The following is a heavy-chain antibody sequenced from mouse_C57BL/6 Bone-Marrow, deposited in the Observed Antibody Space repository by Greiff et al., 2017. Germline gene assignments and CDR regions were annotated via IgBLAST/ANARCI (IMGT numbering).Heavy chain of an antibody. V-gene: IGHV5-17*01. J-gene: IGHJ1*03. CDR3: ATLYYDGSSRYWYCDV. CDR1: GFTFSDYG. CDR2: ISSGSSTI. Sequence: EVQLVESGGGLVKPGGSLKLSCAASGFTFSDYGMHWVRQAPEKGLEWVAYISSGSSTIYYADTVKGRFTISRDNAKNTLFLQMTSLRSEDTAMYYCATLYYDGSSRYWYCDVWGTGTTVTVSS. D-gene: IGHD1-1*01.